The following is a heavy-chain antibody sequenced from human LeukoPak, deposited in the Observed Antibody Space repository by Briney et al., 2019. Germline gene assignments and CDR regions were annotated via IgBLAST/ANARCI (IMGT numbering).Heavy chain of an antibody. D-gene: IGHD1-14*01. J-gene: IGHJ4*02. V-gene: IGHV3-21*04. CDR3: AKNQEPEY. CDR1: GFTFNKYS. CDR2: ISTSSSYI. Sequence: PGGSLRLSCAASGFTFNKYSMNWVRQAPGKGLEWVSSISTSSSYIYYADSVKGRFTISRDNAKNSLYLQMNSLRAEDTALYYCAKNQEPEYLGQGTLVTVSA.